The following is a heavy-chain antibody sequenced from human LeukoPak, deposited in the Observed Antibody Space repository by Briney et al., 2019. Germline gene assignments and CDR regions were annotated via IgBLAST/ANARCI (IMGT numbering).Heavy chain of an antibody. J-gene: IGHJ4*02. CDR2: ISYSGST. CDR1: GGSISSYY. Sequence: SETLSLTCTVSGGSISSYYWSWIRQPPGKGLEWIGYISYSGSTNYNPSLKSRVTISLDTSENQFSLKLSSVTAADTAVYYCARGAMGGYDRCFDCWGQGTLVTVSS. CDR3: ARGAMGGYDRCFDC. V-gene: IGHV4-59*01. D-gene: IGHD5-12*01.